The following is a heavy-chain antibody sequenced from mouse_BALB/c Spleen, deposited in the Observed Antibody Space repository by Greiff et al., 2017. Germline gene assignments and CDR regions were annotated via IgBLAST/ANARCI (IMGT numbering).Heavy chain of an antibody. J-gene: IGHJ3*01. V-gene: IGHV1-55*01. CDR1: GYNFTSYW. CDR2: IYPGSGST. CDR3: AREEGVYYYGSRGFAY. D-gene: IGHD1-1*01. Sequence: QVQLQQPGAELVKPGTSVKLSCKASGYNFTSYWINWVKLRPGQGLEWIGDIYPGSGSTNYNEKFKSKATLTVDTSSSTAYMQLSSLASEDSALYYCAREEGVYYYGSRGFAYWGQGTLVTVSA.